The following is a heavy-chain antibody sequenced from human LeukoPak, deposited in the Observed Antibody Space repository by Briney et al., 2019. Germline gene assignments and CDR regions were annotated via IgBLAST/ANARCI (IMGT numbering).Heavy chain of an antibody. CDR3: TRDGDTVLTRGYYYYMDV. D-gene: IGHD3-10*01. CDR2: ISTSSSYI. J-gene: IGHJ6*03. CDR1: GFTFSGYT. Sequence: GGSLRLSCAASGFTFSGYTMNWVRQAPGKGLEWVSSISTSSSYIYYADSVKGRFTISRDNAKKSLNLQMNSLRAEDTAVYYCTRDGDTVLTRGYYYYMDVWGKGTTVTVSS. V-gene: IGHV3-21*01.